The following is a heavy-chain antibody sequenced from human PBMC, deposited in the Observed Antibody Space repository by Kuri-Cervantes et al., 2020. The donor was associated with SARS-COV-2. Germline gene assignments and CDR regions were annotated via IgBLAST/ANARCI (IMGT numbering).Heavy chain of an antibody. CDR2: ISSTGSVI. CDR3: ARARVVPAAIYYYYYGMDV. D-gene: IGHD2-2*02. V-gene: IGHV3-23*01. CDR1: GFIVSSNY. J-gene: IGHJ6*02. Sequence: GESLKISCAASGFIVSSNYMSWVRQAPGKGLEWVSYISSTGSVIYYADSVKGRFTISRDNSKNTLYLQTNSLRAEDAAVYYCARARVVPAAIYYYYYGMDVWGQGTTVTVSS.